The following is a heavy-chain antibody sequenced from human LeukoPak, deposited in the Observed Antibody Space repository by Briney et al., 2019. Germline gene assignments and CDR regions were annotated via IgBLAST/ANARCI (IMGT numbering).Heavy chain of an antibody. CDR2: INHSGST. J-gene: IGHJ4*02. D-gene: IGHD3-10*01. Sequence: SETLSLTCAVYGGSFSGYYWSWIRQPPGKGLEWIGEINHSGSTNYNPSLKSRVTISVDTSKNQFSLKLSSVTAADTAVYYCARKRAPSTIGPDRITMVRGVFDYWGQGTLVTVSS. V-gene: IGHV4-34*01. CDR3: ARKRAPSTIGPDRITMVRGVFDY. CDR1: GGSFSGYY.